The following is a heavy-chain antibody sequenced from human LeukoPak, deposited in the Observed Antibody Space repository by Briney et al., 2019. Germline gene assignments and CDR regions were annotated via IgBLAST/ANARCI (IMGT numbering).Heavy chain of an antibody. V-gene: IGHV1-8*01. CDR1: GYTFTSYD. J-gene: IGHJ5*02. CDR3: ARSAYCSGGSCYRFDP. D-gene: IGHD2-15*01. CDR2: MNPNSGNT. Sequence: ASVKVSCKASGYTFTSYDINWVRQATGQGLEWMGWMNPNSGNTGYAQKFQGRVTMTRNTSISTAYMELSSLRSEDTAVYYCARSAYCSGGSCYRFDPWGQGTLVTVSS.